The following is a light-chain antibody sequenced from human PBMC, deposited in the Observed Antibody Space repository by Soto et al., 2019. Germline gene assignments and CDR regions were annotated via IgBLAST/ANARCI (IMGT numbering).Light chain of an antibody. CDR3: QPYGSSPWT. Sequence: EIVLTQSPGTLSLSPGERATLSCRASQSVSSSYLAWYQQKPGQAPRLLIYGASSRATGIPDRFSGSGSGTDFTLTISSLEPEDFAVYYCQPYGSSPWTSGQGTKVEVK. V-gene: IGKV3-20*01. CDR1: QSVSSSY. J-gene: IGKJ1*01. CDR2: GAS.